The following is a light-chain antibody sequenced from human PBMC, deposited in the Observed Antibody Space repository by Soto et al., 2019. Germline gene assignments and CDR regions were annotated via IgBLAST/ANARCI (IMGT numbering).Light chain of an antibody. CDR1: QTVTSSY. CDR3: HPYCCSSHS. V-gene: IGKV3-20*01. CDR2: GAS. J-gene: IGKJ3*01. Sequence: EIVLTQSPGTLSLSPGERATLTCRASQTVTSSYLAWYQQKPGQAPRLLMYGASSRATGIPDRFRGSGSGTEFTLTIRRSEPEDCAVNCFHPYCCSSHSFGPGTKVDIK.